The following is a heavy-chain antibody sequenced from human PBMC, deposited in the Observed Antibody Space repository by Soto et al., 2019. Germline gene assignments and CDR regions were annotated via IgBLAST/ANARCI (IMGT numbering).Heavy chain of an antibody. CDR2: IYSGGST. Sequence: GGSLRLSCAASGFTVSSNYMSWVRQAPGKGLEWVSVIYSGGSTYYADSVKGRFTISRDNSKNTLYLQMNSLRAEDTAVYYCAREDGYRGGDAFDIWGQGTMVTV. CDR3: AREDGYRGGDAFDI. V-gene: IGHV3-66*01. J-gene: IGHJ3*02. D-gene: IGHD5-12*01. CDR1: GFTVSSNY.